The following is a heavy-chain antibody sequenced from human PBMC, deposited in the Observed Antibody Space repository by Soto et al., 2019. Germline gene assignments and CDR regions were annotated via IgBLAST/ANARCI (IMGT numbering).Heavy chain of an antibody. D-gene: IGHD6-13*01. CDR2: ISSSGSTI. V-gene: IGHV3-11*01. Sequence: QVQLVESGGGLVKPGGSLRLSCAASGFTFSDYYMSWIRQAPGKGLEWVSYISSSGSTIYYADSVKGRFTISRDNAKNSLYRQMNSLRAEDTAVNYCARVRTIAAAGTTYFDSWGREPWSPSPQ. CDR1: GFTFSDYY. CDR3: ARVRTIAAAGTTYFDS. J-gene: IGHJ4*02.